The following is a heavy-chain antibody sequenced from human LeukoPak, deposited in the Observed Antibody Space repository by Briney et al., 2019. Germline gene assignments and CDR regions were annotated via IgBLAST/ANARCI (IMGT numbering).Heavy chain of an antibody. CDR1: GFTFSSYA. D-gene: IGHD6-19*01. J-gene: IGHJ4*02. V-gene: IGHV3-64D*06. Sequence: GGSLRLSCSASGFTFSSYAMHWVRQAPGQGLEYVSAISSNGGSTYYADSVKGRLTISRDNSKNTLYLQMSSLRAEDTAVYYCVKDPRVAGASGDYWGQGTLVTVSS. CDR2: ISSNGGST. CDR3: VKDPRVAGASGDY.